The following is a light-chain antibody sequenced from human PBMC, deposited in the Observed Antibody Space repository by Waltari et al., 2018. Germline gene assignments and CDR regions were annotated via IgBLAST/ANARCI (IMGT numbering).Light chain of an antibody. CDR2: EYD. J-gene: IGLJ3*02. CDR1: TSNIGNND. Sequence: QSVLTQPPSVSAAPGQKVTISCSGSTSNIGNNDVSWYQQLPGTAPKLLIFEYDKRPSGFPGRFSGSKSGTSATLGITGLQTGDEADYFCGTWDSSLSGEFCVFGGGTKLTVL. CDR3: GTWDSSLSGEFCV. V-gene: IGLV1-51*02.